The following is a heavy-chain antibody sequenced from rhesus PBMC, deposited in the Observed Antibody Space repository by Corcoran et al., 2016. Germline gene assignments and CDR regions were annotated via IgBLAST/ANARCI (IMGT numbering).Heavy chain of an antibody. CDR3: ARENYSGNYYFPSDY. Sequence: QVKLQESGPGLVKPLDTLYLTCAVYGVSICGGAYYWRWLRTHPGPGLGRIGGIYRSSGNTYSNPPLKSLVTISKDTSKNQFSLKLISVTAADKAVYYCARENYSGNYYFPSDYWGQGVLVTVSS. D-gene: IGHD3-16*01. J-gene: IGHJ4*01. CDR2: IYRSSGNT. CDR1: GVSICGGAYY. V-gene: IGHV4S12*01.